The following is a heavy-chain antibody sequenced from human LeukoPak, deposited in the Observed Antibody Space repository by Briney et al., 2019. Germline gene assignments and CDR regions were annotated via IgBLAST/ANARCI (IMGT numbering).Heavy chain of an antibody. J-gene: IGHJ4*02. V-gene: IGHV1-69*13. D-gene: IGHD5-18*01. CDR3: ARDYGVDTAMVFGY. CDR1: GGTFSSYA. Sequence: ASVKVSCKASGGTFSSYAISWVRQAPGQGLECMGGIIPIFGTANYAQKFQGRVTITADESTSTAYMELSSLRSEDTAVYYCARDYGVDTAMVFGYWGQGTLVTVSS. CDR2: IIPIFGTA.